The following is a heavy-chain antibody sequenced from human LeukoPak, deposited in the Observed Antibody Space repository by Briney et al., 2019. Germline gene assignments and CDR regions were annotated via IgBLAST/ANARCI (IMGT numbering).Heavy chain of an antibody. Sequence: ASETLSLTCTVSGGSISSSSYYWGWIRQPPGKGLEWIGSIYYSGSTYYNPSLKSRVTISVDTSKNQFSLKLSSVTAADTAVYYCARDLSGYSSSWYSDFSLSYYYYYYMDVWGKGTTVTVSS. CDR1: GGSISSSSYY. V-gene: IGHV4-39*07. CDR3: ARDLSGYSSSWYSDFSLSYYYYYYMDV. D-gene: IGHD6-13*01. CDR2: IYYSGST. J-gene: IGHJ6*03.